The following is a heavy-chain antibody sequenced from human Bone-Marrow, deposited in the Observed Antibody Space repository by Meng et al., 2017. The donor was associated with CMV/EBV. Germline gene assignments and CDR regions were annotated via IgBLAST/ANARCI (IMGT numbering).Heavy chain of an antibody. CDR1: GGSISSGDYY. D-gene: IGHD2/OR15-2a*01. CDR3: ARASPTSMGIDY. Sequence: SETLSLTCTVSGGSISSGDYYWSWIRQPPGKGLEWIGYIYYSGSTYYNPSLKSRVTISVDTSKNQSSLKLSSVTAADTAVYYCARASPTSMGIDYWGQGTLVTVSS. CDR2: IYYSGST. V-gene: IGHV4-30-4*08. J-gene: IGHJ4*02.